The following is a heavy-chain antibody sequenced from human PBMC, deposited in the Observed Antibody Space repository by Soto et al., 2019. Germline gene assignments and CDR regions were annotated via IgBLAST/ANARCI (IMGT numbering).Heavy chain of an antibody. Sequence: EVLLVESGGGLVKPGGSLRLSCVASGFSFSTSIMHWVRQAPGKGLDWIATISSTSTNIYYAGSVKGRFSISRDNPKNSLFLQMNSLRAEDMAVYYCARGIASTSLVSFDVWGQGTMVTVS. CDR1: GFSFSTSI. V-gene: IGHV3-21*02. D-gene: IGHD1-1*01. J-gene: IGHJ3*01. CDR2: ISSTSTNI. CDR3: ARGIASTSLVSFDV.